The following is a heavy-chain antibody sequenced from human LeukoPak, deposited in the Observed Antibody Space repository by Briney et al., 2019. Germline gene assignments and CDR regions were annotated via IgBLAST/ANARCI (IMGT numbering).Heavy chain of an antibody. CDR2: ISGSGGST. J-gene: IGHJ4*02. V-gene: IGHV3-23*01. CDR3: AKDCRGGSCYSGVY. Sequence: GGSLRLSCAASGFTVSSNYMSWVRQAPGKGLEWVSAISGSGGSTYYADSVKGRFTISRDNSKNTLYLQMNSLRAEDTAVYYCAKDCRGGSCYSGVYWGQGTLVTVSS. D-gene: IGHD2-15*01. CDR1: GFTVSSNY.